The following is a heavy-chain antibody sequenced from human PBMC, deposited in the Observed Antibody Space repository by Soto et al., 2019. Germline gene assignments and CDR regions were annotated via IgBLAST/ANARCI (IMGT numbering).Heavy chain of an antibody. V-gene: IGHV3-11*01. CDR2: IDSGDGTT. Sequence: PVGSLSLSCTVAGFDFGDYYMSWIRQAPGKGLEWVSYIDSGDGTTYYTDSVKGRFTISRDNAKKTVYLQMSSLRVEDTALYYCAMGYTYAPFDPWGQGTLVTVAS. J-gene: IGHJ5*02. CDR3: AMGYTYAPFDP. CDR1: GFDFGDYY. D-gene: IGHD5-18*01.